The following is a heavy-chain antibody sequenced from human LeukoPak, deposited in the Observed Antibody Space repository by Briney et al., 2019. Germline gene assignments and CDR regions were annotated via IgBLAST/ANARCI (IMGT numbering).Heavy chain of an antibody. CDR2: IIPILGIA. D-gene: IGHD5-18*01. CDR3: ARSLIQLWFDY. J-gene: IGHJ4*02. CDR1: GGTFSSYA. Sequence: SVKVSCKASGGTFSSYAISWVRQAPGQGLEWMGRIIPILGIANYAQKFQGRVTITADKFTSTAYMVLSSLRSEDTAVYYCARSLIQLWFDYGGQGTLVTVSA. V-gene: IGHV1-69*04.